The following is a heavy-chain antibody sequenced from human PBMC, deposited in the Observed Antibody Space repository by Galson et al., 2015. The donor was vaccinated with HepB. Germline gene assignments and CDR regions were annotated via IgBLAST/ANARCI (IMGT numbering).Heavy chain of an antibody. V-gene: IGHV3-72*01. Sequence: SLRLSCAASGFTFSDHYMDWVRQAPGKGLEWVGRTRNKANSYTTEYAASVKGRFTISRDDSKNSLCLQMNSLKTEDTAVYYCARESIAARHHYYFDYWGQGTLVTVSS. CDR3: ARESIAARHHYYFDY. D-gene: IGHD6-6*01. CDR1: GFTFSDHY. J-gene: IGHJ4*02. CDR2: TRNKANSYTT.